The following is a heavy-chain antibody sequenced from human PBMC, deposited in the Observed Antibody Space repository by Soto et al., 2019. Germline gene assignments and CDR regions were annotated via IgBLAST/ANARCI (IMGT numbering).Heavy chain of an antibody. Sequence: GESLKISCKGSGYSFTSYRLGWERQMPGKGLEWMGIIYPGDSDTRYSPSFQGQVTISADKSISTAYLQWSSLKAADTAMYYCAGPPDGAVHNGCEFGGKGPRVPVAS. CDR3: AGPPDGAVHNGCEF. J-gene: IGHJ6*04. CDR1: GYSFTSYR. CDR2: IYPGDSDT. V-gene: IGHV5-51*01. D-gene: IGHD2-8*01.